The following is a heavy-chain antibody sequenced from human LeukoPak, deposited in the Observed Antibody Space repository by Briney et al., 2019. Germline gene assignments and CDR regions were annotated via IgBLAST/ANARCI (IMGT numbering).Heavy chain of an antibody. Sequence: SETLSLTCTVSGVSFSSCGYYWVWIPQPPGKGLEWIGSIYYSGGNYYNSSLNSRVIISVDTSKTQFSLRLSSVTAAATAVYFCARGPYYFDSRGPGNLVTGSS. J-gene: IGHJ4*02. CDR1: GVSFSSCGYY. CDR3: ARGPYYFDS. CDR2: IYYSGGN. V-gene: IGHV4-39*07.